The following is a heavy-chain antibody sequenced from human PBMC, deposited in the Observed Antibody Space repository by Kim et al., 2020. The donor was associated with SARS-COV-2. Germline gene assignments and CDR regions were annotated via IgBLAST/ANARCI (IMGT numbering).Heavy chain of an antibody. CDR1: GFTFSDFY. J-gene: IGHJ4*02. CDR3: ARDYYGSNSLDF. D-gene: IGHD4-17*01. CDR2: ISGSSTTI. V-gene: IGHV3-11*01. Sequence: GGSLRLSCAVSGFTFSDFYMNWIRQAPGKGLEWLSYISGSSTTIYYADSVKGRFTISRDNAKNSLYLQMNSLRAEDTAVYYCARDYYGSNSLDFWGQGTLVTVTS.